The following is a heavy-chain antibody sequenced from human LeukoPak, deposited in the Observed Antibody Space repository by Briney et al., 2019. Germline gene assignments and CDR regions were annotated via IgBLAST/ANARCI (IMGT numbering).Heavy chain of an antibody. CDR3: ARDSGLRDDFWLGAFDI. V-gene: IGHV4-30-4*08. CDR1: GGSISSGDYY. CDR2: IYYSGST. J-gene: IGHJ3*02. Sequence: PSETLSLTCTVSGGSISSGDYYWSWIRQPPGKGLEWIGYIYYSGSTYYNPSLKIRVTISVDTSKHQFALKLSSVPAADTAVYYCARDSGLRDDFWLGAFDIWGQGTMVTVSS. D-gene: IGHD3-3*01.